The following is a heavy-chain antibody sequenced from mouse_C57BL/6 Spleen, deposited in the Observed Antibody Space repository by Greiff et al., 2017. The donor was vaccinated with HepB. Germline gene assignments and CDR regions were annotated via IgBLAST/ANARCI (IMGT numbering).Heavy chain of an antibody. V-gene: IGHV1-50*01. CDR3: ARRGTVVDYYAMDY. CDR1: GYTFTSYW. D-gene: IGHD1-1*01. Sequence: VQLQQPGAELVKPGASVKLSCKASGYTFTSYWMQWVKQRPGQGLEWIGEIDTSDSYTNYNQKFKGKATLSVDTSSSTAYMQLSSLTSEDTAVYDCARRGTVVDYYAMDYWGQGTSVTVSS. J-gene: IGHJ4*01. CDR2: IDTSDSYT.